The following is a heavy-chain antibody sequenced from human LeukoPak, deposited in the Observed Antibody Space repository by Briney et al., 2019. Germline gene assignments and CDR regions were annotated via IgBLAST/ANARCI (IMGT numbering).Heavy chain of an antibody. Sequence: PGGSLRLSCTASGLSLNNYAMSWVRQVPGKGLEWIGEIVHSGSTNYNPSLKSRVTISVDTSKNQFSLKLSSVTAADTAVYYCARDQEDYYGSGSYYIDYWGQGTLVTVSS. CDR2: IVHSGST. V-gene: IGHV4-34*12. D-gene: IGHD3-10*01. J-gene: IGHJ4*02. CDR1: GLSLNNYA. CDR3: ARDQEDYYGSGSYYIDY.